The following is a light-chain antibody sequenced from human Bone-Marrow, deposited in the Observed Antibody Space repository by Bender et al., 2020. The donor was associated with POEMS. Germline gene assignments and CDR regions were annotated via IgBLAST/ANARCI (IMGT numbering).Light chain of an antibody. CDR1: ASDIGTYLY. V-gene: IGLV2-23*02. J-gene: IGLJ2*01. CDR3: SSYAGFDTFAV. Sequence: QSALTQPASVSGSPGQSLAIPCIGSASDIGTYLYVSWYQQHPGGAPRLIIYDVNKRASGIPGRFSGSRSANTATLTISGLQTEDEAVYYCSSYAGFDTFAVFGGGTKLTVL. CDR2: DVN.